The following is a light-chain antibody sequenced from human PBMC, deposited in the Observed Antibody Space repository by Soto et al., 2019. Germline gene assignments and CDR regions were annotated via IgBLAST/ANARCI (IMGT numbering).Light chain of an antibody. J-gene: IGLJ2*01. CDR2: EVS. Sequence: QSALTQPASVSGSPGQSITISFTGTSSDVGGYNYVSWYQQHPGKAPKLMIYEVSNRPSGVSNRFSGSKSGNTASLTISGLQTEDEADYYCSSYTSSNTLVVFGGGTQLTVL. V-gene: IGLV2-14*01. CDR3: SSYTSSNTLVV. CDR1: SSDVGGYNY.